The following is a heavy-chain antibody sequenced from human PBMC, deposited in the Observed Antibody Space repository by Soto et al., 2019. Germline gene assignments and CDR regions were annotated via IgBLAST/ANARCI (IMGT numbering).Heavy chain of an antibody. J-gene: IGHJ3*02. CDR3: ARGRARYSQLPPHAFDI. CDR1: GGTFSSYA. Sequence: QVQLVQSGAEVKKPGSSVKVSCKASGGTFSSYAISWVRQAPGQGLEWMGGIIPIFGTANYAQKFQGRGTITADESTSTAYMGLSSLRSEDTAVYYCARGRARYSQLPPHAFDIWGQGTMVTVSS. CDR2: IIPIFGTA. V-gene: IGHV1-69*01. D-gene: IGHD5-18*01.